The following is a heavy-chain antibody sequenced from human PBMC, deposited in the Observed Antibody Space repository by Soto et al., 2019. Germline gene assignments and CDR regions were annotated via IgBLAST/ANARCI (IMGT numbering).Heavy chain of an antibody. J-gene: IGHJ3*02. V-gene: IGHV1-8*02. Sequence: GASVTVSCKASGGTFSSYAISWVRQAPGQGLEWMGWMNPNSGNTGYAQKFQGRVTMTRNTSISTAYMELSSLRSEDTAVYYCARAHATHDAFDIWGQGTMVTVSS. CDR1: GGTFSSYA. CDR3: ARAHATHDAFDI. D-gene: IGHD2-15*01. CDR2: MNPNSGNT.